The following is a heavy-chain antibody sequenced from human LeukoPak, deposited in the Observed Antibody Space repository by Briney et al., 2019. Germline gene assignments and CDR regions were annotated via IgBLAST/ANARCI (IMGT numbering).Heavy chain of an antibody. CDR3: ARGVTMSSDY. CDR2: IYYSGST. D-gene: IGHD3-10*01. J-gene: IGHJ4*02. V-gene: IGHV4-39*01. Sequence: SETPSLTCTVSGGSISSSSYYWGWIRQPPGKGLEWIGSIYYSGSTYYNPSLKSRVTISVDTSKNQFSLKLSSVTAADTAVYYCARGVTMSSDYWGQGTLVTVSS. CDR1: GGSISSSSYY.